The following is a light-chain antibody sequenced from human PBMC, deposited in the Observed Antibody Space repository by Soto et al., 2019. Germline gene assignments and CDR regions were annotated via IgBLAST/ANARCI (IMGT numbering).Light chain of an antibody. CDR3: QQASSFPIT. V-gene: IGKV1-12*01. CDR2: GAS. CDR1: QDISDR. J-gene: IGKJ5*01. Sequence: SQDISDRLAWYQQRPGKAPKFLIYGASRLQSGVPPRFRGSGFGTNFTLTISSLQPEDFASYYCQQASSFPITFGQGTRMEIK.